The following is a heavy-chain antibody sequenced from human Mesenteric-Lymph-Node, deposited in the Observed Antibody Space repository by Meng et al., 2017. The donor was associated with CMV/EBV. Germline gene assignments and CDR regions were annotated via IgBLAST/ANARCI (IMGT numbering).Heavy chain of an antibody. CDR1: YTFTSYD. V-gene: IGHV1-8*03. CDR2: MTPNSVNT. D-gene: IGHD3-3*01. CDR3: ARGRRYDFWSGYPPMFDP. J-gene: IGHJ5*02. Sequence: YTFTSYDINWVRQATGQGLEWMGWMTPNSVNTGYAQKFQGRVTITRNTSISTAYMELSSLRSEDTAVYYCARGRRYDFWSGYPPMFDPWGQGTLVTVSS.